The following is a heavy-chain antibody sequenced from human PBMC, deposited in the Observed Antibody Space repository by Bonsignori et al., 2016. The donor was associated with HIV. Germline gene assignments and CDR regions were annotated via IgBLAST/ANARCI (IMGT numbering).Heavy chain of an antibody. CDR3: GRDLGGRMGH. V-gene: IGHV3-74*01. J-gene: IGHJ4*02. CDR1: GYSFSTYW. Sequence: GESLKISCAASGYSFSTYWMHWVRQVPGKGLVWVSRINTDGTITDYADSVKGRFTISRDNARNTLYLQMNSLRVEDTAVYYCGRDLGGRMGHWGLGTLVTVSS. CDR2: INTDGTIT. D-gene: IGHD1-26*01.